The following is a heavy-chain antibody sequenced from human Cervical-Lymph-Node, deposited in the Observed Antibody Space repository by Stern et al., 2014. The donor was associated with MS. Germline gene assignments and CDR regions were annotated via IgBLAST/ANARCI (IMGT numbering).Heavy chain of an antibody. CDR1: GHPLSELA. J-gene: IGHJ4*02. D-gene: IGHD3-10*01. CDR3: ATDRVVK. V-gene: IGHV1-24*01. CDR2: VDPGDGGT. Sequence: QVQLGESGAEVKKPGASVTVSCNVSGHPLSELAMHWLRQLPTKGLEWMGPVDPGDGGTVYAKQFQGRLSLTGDNTPRLVYVTMTALRSEDTAVYYCATDRVVKWGPGTLVTVSS.